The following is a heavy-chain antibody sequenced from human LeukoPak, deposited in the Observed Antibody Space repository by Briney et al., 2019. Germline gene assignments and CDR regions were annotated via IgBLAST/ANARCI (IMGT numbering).Heavy chain of an antibody. V-gene: IGHV1-8*02. CDR3: ARGATMVRGVIPLY. J-gene: IGHJ4*02. CDR1: GGTFSSYA. Sequence: ASVKVSCKASGGTFSSYAISWVRQATGQGLEWMGWMNPNSGNTGYAQKFQGRVTMTRNTSISTAYMELSSLRSEDTAVYYCARGATMVRGVIPLYWGQGTLVTVSS. D-gene: IGHD3-10*01. CDR2: MNPNSGNT.